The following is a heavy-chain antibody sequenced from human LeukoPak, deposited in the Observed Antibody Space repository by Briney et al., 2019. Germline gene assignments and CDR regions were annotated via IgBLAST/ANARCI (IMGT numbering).Heavy chain of an antibody. D-gene: IGHD3-22*01. CDR2: ITGSGGRT. CDR1: GFTFSSYA. Sequence: PGGSLRLSCAASGFTFSSYAMSWVRQAPGWGLEWVSTITGSGGRTYYADSVKGRFTISRDSSKSTLYLQMNSLRAEDTAVYYCAKDIPPQWYYDSSGYFDYWGQGTLVTVSS. CDR3: AKDIPPQWYYDSSGYFDY. J-gene: IGHJ4*02. V-gene: IGHV3-23*01.